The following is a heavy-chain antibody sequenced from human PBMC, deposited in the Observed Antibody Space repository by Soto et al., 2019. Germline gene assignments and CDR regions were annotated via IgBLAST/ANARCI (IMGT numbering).Heavy chain of an antibody. D-gene: IGHD1-26*01. J-gene: IGHJ4*02. CDR3: ARDAAVGLFDY. V-gene: IGHV1-18*01. CDR1: GYTFTNYG. Sequence: GASVKVSCKASGYTFTNYGFSWVRQAPGQGLEWMGWISAYNGNTNYAQKLQGRVTMTTDTSTSTAYMELRSLRSDDTAVYYCARDAAVGLFDYWGQGTLVTVSS. CDR2: ISAYNGNT.